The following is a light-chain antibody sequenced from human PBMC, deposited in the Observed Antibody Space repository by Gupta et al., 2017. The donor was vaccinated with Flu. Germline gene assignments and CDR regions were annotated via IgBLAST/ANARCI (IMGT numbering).Light chain of an antibody. V-gene: IGKV1-8*01. J-gene: IGKJ5*01. Sequence: GKVTINCLHSPVSKNFLAWYQQKPGQAPKLLMYGASTLQSGVPARFSGSGSGTHFTLTISGLQSEDLATYYCQQYYYCPGTFGQGTRLEIK. CDR1: PVSKNF. CDR2: GAS. CDR3: QQYYYCPGT.